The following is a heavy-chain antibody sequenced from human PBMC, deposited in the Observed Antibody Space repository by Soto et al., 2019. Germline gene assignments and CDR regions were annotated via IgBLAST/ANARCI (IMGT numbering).Heavy chain of an antibody. V-gene: IGHV3-30-3*01. Sequence: GGSVRLSCVASGFICTDYQRHWVRQAPGKGLEWVGTPDHCAEFVEGRFTISRDNSKNTLYLQMTNLRPEDTAVYFCAREIGGTAPDFWGQGTMVTVSS. CDR1: GFICTDYQ. CDR2: TPD. D-gene: IGHD2-21*02. J-gene: IGHJ4*02. CDR3: AREIGGTAPDF.